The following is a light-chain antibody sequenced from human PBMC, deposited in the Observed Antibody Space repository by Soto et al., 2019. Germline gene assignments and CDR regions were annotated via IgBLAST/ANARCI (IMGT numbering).Light chain of an antibody. V-gene: IGKV1-39*01. J-gene: IGKJ4*01. CDR3: QQSYSTPPLT. CDR2: AAT. Sequence: DIQLTQSPSSLSASVGDRVTITCRASQTIDTYVNWYQHKPGTAPKVLIYAATYLQNGVPSRFSGTGSGADFTLTISSLQPEDFATYYCQQSYSTPPLTFGGGTKVDIK. CDR1: QTIDTY.